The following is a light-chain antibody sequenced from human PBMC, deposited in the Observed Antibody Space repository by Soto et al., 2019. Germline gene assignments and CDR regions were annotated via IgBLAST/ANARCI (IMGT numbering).Light chain of an antibody. J-gene: IGLJ3*02. CDR1: SSDVGNYNF. V-gene: IGLV2-8*01. Sequence: QSVLTQPPSASGSPGQSVSISCTGTSSDVGNYNFVSWYQQHPGKAPKLMIYEVFKRPSGVPDRFSGAKSGNTAYLIVSGLQGEDEADYYCASYAAGKNVVFGGGTKVTVL. CDR3: ASYAAGKNVV. CDR2: EVF.